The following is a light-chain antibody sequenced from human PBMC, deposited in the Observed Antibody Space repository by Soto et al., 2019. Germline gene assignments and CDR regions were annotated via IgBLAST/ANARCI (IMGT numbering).Light chain of an antibody. CDR3: QQFYRYPWT. CDR2: KAS. J-gene: IGKJ1*01. Sequence: DIQMTQSPSTLSASVGDRVTITCRASQSVDTCLAWYQQKPGKAPHLLLYKASSLETGVPSRLSGSGSVTEFTRTISSLQPDDFATYYCQQFYRYPWTFGQGTKVEIK. CDR1: QSVDTC. V-gene: IGKV1-5*03.